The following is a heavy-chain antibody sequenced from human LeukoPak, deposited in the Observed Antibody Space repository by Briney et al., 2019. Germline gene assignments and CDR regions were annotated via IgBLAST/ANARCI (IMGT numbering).Heavy chain of an antibody. CDR1: GFTFSRYW. J-gene: IGHJ4*02. V-gene: IGHV3-23*01. CDR2: INGIGGST. Sequence: GGSLRLSCAASGFTFSRYWMTWVRQAPGKGLEWVSGINGIGGSTDYADSVKGRFTISRDKSKNTLYLQMNYLRAEDTAVYYCATHACCSNIWHSLNYWGQGILVTVSS. D-gene: IGHD2-15*01. CDR3: ATHACCSNIWHSLNY.